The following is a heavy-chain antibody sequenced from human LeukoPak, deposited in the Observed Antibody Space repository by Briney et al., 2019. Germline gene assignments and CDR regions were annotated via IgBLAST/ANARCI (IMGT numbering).Heavy chain of an antibody. V-gene: IGHV3-30*18. J-gene: IGHJ3*02. CDR1: GFTFSSYG. CDR2: ISYDGSNK. Sequence: GGSLRLSCAASGFTFSSYGMHWVRQAPGKGLEWVAVISYDGSNKYYADSVKGRFTISRDYSKNTLYLQMNSLRAEDTAVYYCAKDLYYGSGSYYKPAAFDIWGQGTMVTVSS. D-gene: IGHD3-10*01. CDR3: AKDLYYGSGSYYKPAAFDI.